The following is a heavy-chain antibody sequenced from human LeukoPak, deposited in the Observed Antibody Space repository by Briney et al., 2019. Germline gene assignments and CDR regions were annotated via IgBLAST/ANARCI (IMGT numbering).Heavy chain of an antibody. CDR3: ARGPLVWSGYSSAIDY. Sequence: PSETLSLTCTVSGGSVGSGNYYWSWIRQPPGKGLEWIGYIYYTGSTHYNPSLKRRVTISVDTSKNQFSLKLSSVTAADTAVYYCARGPLVWSGYSSAIDYWGQGTLVTVSS. CDR2: IYYTGST. D-gene: IGHD3-3*01. J-gene: IGHJ4*02. CDR1: GGSVGSGNYY. V-gene: IGHV4-61*01.